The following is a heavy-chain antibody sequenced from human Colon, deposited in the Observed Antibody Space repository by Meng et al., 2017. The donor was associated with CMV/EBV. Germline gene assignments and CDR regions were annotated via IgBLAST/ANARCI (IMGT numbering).Heavy chain of an antibody. CDR2: INSISGDT. CDR3: GRDRHLDP. J-gene: IGHJ5*02. Sequence: QSGAEVKKPGATVQGSCKTSGYTVTDYYIHWVRQAPGQGLEWMGWINSISGDTNYAQKFQGRVTMTRDTSITTAYMELNSLKSDDTAVYYCGRDRHLDPWGQGTLVTVSS. D-gene: IGHD3-3*02. CDR1: GYTVTDYY. V-gene: IGHV1-2*02.